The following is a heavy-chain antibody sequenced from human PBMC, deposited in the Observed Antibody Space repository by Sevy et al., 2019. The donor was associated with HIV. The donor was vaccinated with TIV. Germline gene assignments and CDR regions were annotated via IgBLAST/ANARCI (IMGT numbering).Heavy chain of an antibody. J-gene: IGHJ6*04. V-gene: IGHV3-72*01. CDR3: VRGPNCGVGGCQQISPDCLDV. CDR1: GFTFSDHY. D-gene: IGHD2-15*01. CDR2: IRNRPNSYTT. Sequence: GGSLRLSCAASGFTFSDHYVDWVRQAPGKGLEWVGRIRNRPNSYTTEYAASVKGRFTISRDDSRNSVYLQMNSLKTQDSAVYYCVRGPNCGVGGCQQISPDCLDVWGKGATVTVSS.